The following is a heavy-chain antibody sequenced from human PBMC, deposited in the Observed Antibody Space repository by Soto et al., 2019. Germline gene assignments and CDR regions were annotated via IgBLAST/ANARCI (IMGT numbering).Heavy chain of an antibody. Sequence: DVQLLESGGHLVQPGGSLRLSCAASGFTFSSYAMSWVRQAPGKGLEWVSSVSAGGDMTYYSDSVKGRFTISRDNSNNALFLQMNSLRIADPALYYCARGDRGGSGSPASYYYSGLDVWGQGATVTVSS. V-gene: IGHV3-23*01. D-gene: IGHD3-10*01. J-gene: IGHJ6*02. CDR1: GFTFSSYA. CDR3: ARGDRGGSGSPASYYYSGLDV. CDR2: VSAGGDMT.